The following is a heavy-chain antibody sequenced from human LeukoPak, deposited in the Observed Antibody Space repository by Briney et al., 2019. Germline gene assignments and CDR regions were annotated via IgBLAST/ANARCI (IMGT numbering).Heavy chain of an antibody. Sequence: SETLSLTCTVSVGSISSSSYYWGWIRQPPGKGLEWIGSIYYSGSTYYNPSLKSRVTISLDTSKNQFSLKLSSVTAADTAVYYCAKYEVTITIYGVVTSYYFDYWGQGTLVTVSS. CDR3: AKYEVTITIYGVVTSYYFDY. D-gene: IGHD3-3*01. J-gene: IGHJ4*02. V-gene: IGHV4-39*01. CDR1: VGSISSSSYY. CDR2: IYYSGST.